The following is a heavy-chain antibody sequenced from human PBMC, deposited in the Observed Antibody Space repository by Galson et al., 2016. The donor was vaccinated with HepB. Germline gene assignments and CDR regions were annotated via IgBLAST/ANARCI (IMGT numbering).Heavy chain of an antibody. D-gene: IGHD3-22*01. V-gene: IGHV1-46*01. CDR2: ISPSGGST. J-gene: IGHJ6*02. CDR1: GYTFTSYY. Sequence: SVKVSCKASGYTFTSYYMHWVRQAPGQGLEWMGIISPSGGSTSYAQKFQGRVTMTRDTSTSTVYMELSSLRSEDTAVYYCARVQYYYDTTRRVYYYYGMDVWGQGTTVTVSS. CDR3: ARVQYYYDTTRRVYYYYGMDV.